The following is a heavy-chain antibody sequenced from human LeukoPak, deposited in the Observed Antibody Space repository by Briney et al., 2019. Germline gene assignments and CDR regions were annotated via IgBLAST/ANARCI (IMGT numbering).Heavy chain of an antibody. CDR1: GFTFSSYA. J-gene: IGHJ4*02. CDR2: ISGSGGST. Sequence: GGSLRLSCAASGFTFSSYAMSWVRQAPGKGLEWVSAISGSGGSTYYADSVKGRFTISRDNSKNTLYLQIDSLRAEDTAVYYCAKGATPRLRFFDWFAAPDYWGQGTLVTVSS. CDR3: AKGATPRLRFFDWFAAPDY. D-gene: IGHD3-9*01. V-gene: IGHV3-23*01.